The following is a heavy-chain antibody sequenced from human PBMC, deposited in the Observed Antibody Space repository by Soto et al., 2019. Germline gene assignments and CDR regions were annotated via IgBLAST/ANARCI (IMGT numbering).Heavy chain of an antibody. Sequence: LRLSCAASGFTFSSYAMSWVRQTLGKGLAWVSSISGSGGSTYYSDSVKGRFTISRHNSKNTLYLQRNSLRAEDTAVYYCAKNGGTVAAENTNWFDPWGQGTLVTVSS. CDR1: GFTFSSYA. CDR3: AKNGGTVAAENTNWFDP. CDR2: ISGSGGST. J-gene: IGHJ5*02. D-gene: IGHD2-15*01. V-gene: IGHV3-23*01.